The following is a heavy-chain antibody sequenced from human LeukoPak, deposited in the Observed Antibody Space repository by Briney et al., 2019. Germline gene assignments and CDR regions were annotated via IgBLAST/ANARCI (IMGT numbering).Heavy chain of an antibody. CDR1: GFTFSSYA. CDR2: ISYDGSNK. V-gene: IGHV3-30*04. J-gene: IGHJ4*02. Sequence: PGRSLRLSCAASGFTFSSYAMHWVRQAPGKGLEWVAVISYDGSNKYHADSVKGRFTISRDNSKNTLYLQMNSLRAEDMAVYYCARERRDGYSLLFDYWGQGTLVTVSS. CDR3: ARERRDGYSLLFDY. D-gene: IGHD5-24*01.